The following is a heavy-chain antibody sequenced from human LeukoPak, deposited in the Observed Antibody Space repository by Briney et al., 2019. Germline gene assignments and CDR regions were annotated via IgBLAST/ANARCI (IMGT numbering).Heavy chain of an antibody. J-gene: IGHJ3*02. CDR1: GYTFTIYA. CDR3: ATTSGRPNRRKNAFDI. Sequence: GASVKVSSKASGYTFTIYAMNWVRQAPGQGLEWMGWINTNTGNPTYAQGFTGRFVFSLDTSVSTAYLQISSLKAADTAVYYCATTSGRPNRRKNAFDIWGQGTMGTGSS. D-gene: IGHD3-10*01. V-gene: IGHV7-4-1*02. CDR2: INTNTGNP.